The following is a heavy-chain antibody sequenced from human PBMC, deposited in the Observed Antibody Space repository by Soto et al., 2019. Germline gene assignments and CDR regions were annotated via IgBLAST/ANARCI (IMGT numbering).Heavy chain of an antibody. CDR1: GGSVSSGSYY. D-gene: IGHD1-26*01. J-gene: IGHJ4*02. V-gene: IGHV4-61*01. CDR3: ARRDSGSYPGLFDY. CDR2: IYYSGST. Sequence: SETLSLTCTVSGGSVSSGSYYWSWIRQPPGKGLEWIGYIYYSGSTNYNPSLKSRVTISVDTSKNQFSLKLSSVTAADTAVYYWARRDSGSYPGLFDYWGQGTLVTVSS.